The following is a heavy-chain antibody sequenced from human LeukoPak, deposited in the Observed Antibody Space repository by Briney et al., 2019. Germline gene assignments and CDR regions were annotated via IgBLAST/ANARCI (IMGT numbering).Heavy chain of an antibody. J-gene: IGHJ2*01. Sequence: PSETLSLTCTVSGGSISSSSYYWGWIRQPPGKGLEWIGSIYYSGSTYYNPSLKSRVTISVDTSKNQFSLKLSSVIAADTAVYYCARDSAYSSSWYTQGSSYWYFDLWGRGTLVTVSS. CDR3: ARDSAYSSSWYTQGSSYWYFDL. V-gene: IGHV4-39*07. CDR1: GGSISSSSYY. D-gene: IGHD6-13*01. CDR2: IYYSGST.